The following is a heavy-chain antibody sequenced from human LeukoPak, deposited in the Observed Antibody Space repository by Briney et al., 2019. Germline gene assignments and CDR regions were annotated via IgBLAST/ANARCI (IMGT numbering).Heavy chain of an antibody. Sequence: PSETLSLTCTVSGGSISIYYWNWIRQPPGKGLEWIGNIQYSGSPNYNPSLKSRVTTLLDTSKNQFSLKLNSLPAAATAVSSCATDWELGPWGQGTPVTVS. CDR1: GGSISIYY. D-gene: IGHD1-1*01. V-gene: IGHV4-59*01. J-gene: IGHJ5*02. CDR2: IQYSGSP. CDR3: ATDWELGP.